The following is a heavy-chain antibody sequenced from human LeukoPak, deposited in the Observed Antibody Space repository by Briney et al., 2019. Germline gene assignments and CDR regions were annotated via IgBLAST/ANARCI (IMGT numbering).Heavy chain of an antibody. CDR2: ISGSGGST. J-gene: IGHJ3*02. D-gene: IGHD6-13*01. CDR3: AKDIAAAGRRVHAFDI. Sequence: GGSLRLSCAASGFTFSSYAMSWVRQAPGKGLEWVSTISGSGGSTYYADSVKGRFTISRDNSKNTLYLQMNSLRAEDTAVYYCAKDIAAAGRRVHAFDIWGQGTMVTVSS. V-gene: IGHV3-23*01. CDR1: GFTFSSYA.